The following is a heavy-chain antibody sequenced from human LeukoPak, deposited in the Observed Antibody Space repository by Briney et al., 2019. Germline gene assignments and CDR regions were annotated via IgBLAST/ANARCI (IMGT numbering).Heavy chain of an antibody. Sequence: ASVKVSCKASGYTFTSYGISWVRQAPGQGLEWMGWISAYNGNTNYAQKLQGRVTMTTDTSTSTAYMELRSLRSDDTAVYYCATSVKGFLEWFPENYYYYMDVWGKGTTVTVSS. CDR2: ISAYNGNT. CDR1: GYTFTSYG. V-gene: IGHV1-18*01. J-gene: IGHJ6*03. D-gene: IGHD3-3*01. CDR3: ATSVKGFLEWFPENYYYYMDV.